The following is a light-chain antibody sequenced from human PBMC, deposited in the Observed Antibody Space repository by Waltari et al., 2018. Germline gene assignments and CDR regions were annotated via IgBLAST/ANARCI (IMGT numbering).Light chain of an antibody. CDR1: QSVTGIS. V-gene: IGKV3-20*01. Sequence: SQSVTGISLTWYQQKLGQAPRLLIFSTSTRATGIPDRFSGSGSGTDFTLTISRLEPEDFAVYYCQQYDGEVVTFGGGTKVEI. CDR3: QQYDGEVVT. J-gene: IGKJ4*01. CDR2: STS.